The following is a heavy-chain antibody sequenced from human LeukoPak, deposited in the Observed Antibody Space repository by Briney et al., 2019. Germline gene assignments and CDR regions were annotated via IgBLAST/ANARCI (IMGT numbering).Heavy chain of an antibody. V-gene: IGHV4-34*01. CDR1: GGSFSGYY. Sequence: SETLSLTCAVYGGSFSGYYWSWIRQPPGKGLEWIGEINHSGSTNYNPSLKSRVTISVDTSKNQFSLKLSSVPAADTAVYYCAITPIYYGSGSYWGDYYYYMDVWGKGTTVTVSS. CDR3: AITPIYYGSGSYWGDYYYYMDV. J-gene: IGHJ6*03. D-gene: IGHD3-10*01. CDR2: INHSGST.